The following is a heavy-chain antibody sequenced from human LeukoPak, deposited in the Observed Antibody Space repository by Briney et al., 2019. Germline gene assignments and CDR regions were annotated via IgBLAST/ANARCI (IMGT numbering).Heavy chain of an antibody. V-gene: IGHV4-59*12. D-gene: IGHD1-26*01. CDR2: IYYSGST. CDR1: GGSISSYY. CDR3: ARDLTVVGATTDY. Sequence: SETLSFTCTVSGGSISSYYWSWIRQPPGKGLEWIGSIYYSGSTYYNPSLKSRVTISVDTSKNQFSLKLSSVTAADTAVYYCARDLTVVGATTDYWGQGTLVTVSS. J-gene: IGHJ4*02.